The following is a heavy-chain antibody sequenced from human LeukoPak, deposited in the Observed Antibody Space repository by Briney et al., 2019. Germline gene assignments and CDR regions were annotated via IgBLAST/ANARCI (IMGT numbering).Heavy chain of an antibody. D-gene: IGHD3-3*01. CDR2: IKQDGSEK. Sequence: LTGGSLRLSCAASGFTFSSFWMTWVRQAPGKGLEWAANIKQDGSEKYYVDSVKGRFTISRDNAKNSLYLQMNSLRAEDTAVYYCARDSADFWSYYFDYWGQGTLVTVSS. J-gene: IGHJ4*02. CDR3: ARDSADFWSYYFDY. V-gene: IGHV3-7*01. CDR1: GFTFSSFW.